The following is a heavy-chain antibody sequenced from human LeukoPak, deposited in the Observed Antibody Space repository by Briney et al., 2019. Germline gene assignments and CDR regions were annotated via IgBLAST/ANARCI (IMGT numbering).Heavy chain of an antibody. CDR2: VKQDGDEK. CDR3: ARETGQTMYYYYGVDV. Sequence: GRSLRLSCAASGFTFSSYWMSWVRQAPGKGLEWVANVKQDGDEKYYLDSVKGRFTISRDNANNSLYLQMNSLRAEDTAVYYCARETGQTMYYYYGVDVWGQGTTVTVSS. J-gene: IGHJ6*02. CDR1: GFTFSSYW. D-gene: IGHD1-1*01. V-gene: IGHV3-7*01.